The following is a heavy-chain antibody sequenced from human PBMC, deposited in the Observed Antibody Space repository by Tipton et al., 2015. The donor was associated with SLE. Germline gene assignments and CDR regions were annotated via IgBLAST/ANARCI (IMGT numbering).Heavy chain of an antibody. J-gene: IGHJ6*03. Sequence: TLSLTCTVSGGSISSDNYFWSWIRQLPGKGLEWIGYIYYSENTYYNPSLSSRITISMDSSKNQFSLKVTSVTAADTAVYYCARLQYQLLYYYMDVWGKGTTVTVSS. CDR1: GGSISSDNYF. D-gene: IGHD2-2*01. CDR2: IYYSENT. V-gene: IGHV4-31*03. CDR3: ARLQYQLLYYYMDV.